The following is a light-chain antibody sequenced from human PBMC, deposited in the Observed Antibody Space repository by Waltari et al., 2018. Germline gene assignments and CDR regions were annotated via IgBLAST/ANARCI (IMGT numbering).Light chain of an antibody. V-gene: IGKV1-5*03. CDR2: KAS. Sequence: DIQMTQSPSTVSASVGDRVTITCRASQSISTWLAWYQQKPGKAPKLLIYKASDLESAVPSRFSGSGSGTEFTLTISSLQPDDFATYYCQHYNTYPVTFGQGTKLDI. J-gene: IGKJ2*01. CDR1: QSISTW. CDR3: QHYNTYPVT.